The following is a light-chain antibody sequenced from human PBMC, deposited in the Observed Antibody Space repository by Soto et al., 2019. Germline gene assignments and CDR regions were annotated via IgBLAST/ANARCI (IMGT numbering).Light chain of an antibody. J-gene: IGKJ2*01. CDR2: DAS. V-gene: IGKV3-20*01. CDR3: QQYGSSPHT. Sequence: EIVLTQSPATLSLSPGERATPSCRASQSIGTYLAWYQQKPGQAPRLLIYDASNRATGIPARFTGGGSGTDFSLTISRLEPEDFAVYYCQQYGSSPHTFGQGTKVDIK. CDR1: QSIGTY.